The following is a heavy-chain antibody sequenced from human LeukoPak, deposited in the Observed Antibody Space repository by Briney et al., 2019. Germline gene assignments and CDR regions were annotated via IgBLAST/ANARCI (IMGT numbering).Heavy chain of an antibody. CDR2: INEDGSEK. V-gene: IGHV3-7*01. Sequence: GGSLRLSCTVSGFAFSRFWMSWVRQAPGKGLEWVANINEDGSEKYYVDSVKGRFTISRDNAKNSLYLQMNSLRAEDTAVYYCAKGGHLDYWGQGTPVTVSS. CDR3: AKGGHLDY. J-gene: IGHJ4*02. CDR1: GFAFSRFW.